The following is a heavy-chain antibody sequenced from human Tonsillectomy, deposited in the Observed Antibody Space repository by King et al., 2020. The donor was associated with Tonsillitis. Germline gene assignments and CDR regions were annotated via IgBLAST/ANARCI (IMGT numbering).Heavy chain of an antibody. D-gene: IGHD3-22*01. CDR3: AKDRGGTMIVLVITYYFDY. CDR1: GFTFSSYG. V-gene: IGHV3-30*18. CDR2: ISYDGSNK. J-gene: IGHJ4*02. Sequence: VQLVESGGGVVQPGRSLRLSCAASGFTFSSYGMHWVRQAPGKGLEWVAVISYDGSNKYYADSVKGRLTNSRDNSKNTLYLQMHRLRAEETAVYYCAKDRGGTMIVLVITYYFDYWGQGALVTVSS.